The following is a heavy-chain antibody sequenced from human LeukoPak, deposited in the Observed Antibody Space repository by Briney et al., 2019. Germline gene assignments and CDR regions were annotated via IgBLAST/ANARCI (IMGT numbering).Heavy chain of an antibody. D-gene: IGHD2-8*01. J-gene: IGHJ4*02. CDR1: GFTFSNYA. CDR2: ISYEETGK. V-gene: IGHV3-30-3*01. CDR3: ARDNNGDY. Sequence: GGSLRLSCAASGFTFSNYAMHWVRQAPGKGLEWVAVISYEETGKNYADSVKGRFTISRDNSKNTLYLQMNSLRADDTAVYYCARDNNGDYWGQGTLITVSS.